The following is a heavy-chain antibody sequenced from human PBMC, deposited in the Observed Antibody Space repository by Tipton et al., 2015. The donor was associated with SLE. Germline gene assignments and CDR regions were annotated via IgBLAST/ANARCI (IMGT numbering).Heavy chain of an antibody. Sequence: SLRLSCAASGFTFSSNYMSWVRQAPGKGLEWVSVIYSGGSTYYADSVKGRFTISRHNSKNTLYLQMNSLRAEDTAVYYCAREYGGNEAFGAFDIWGQGTMVTVSS. CDR1: GFTFSSNY. V-gene: IGHV3-53*04. CDR2: IYSGGST. J-gene: IGHJ3*02. CDR3: AREYGGNEAFGAFDI. D-gene: IGHD4-23*01.